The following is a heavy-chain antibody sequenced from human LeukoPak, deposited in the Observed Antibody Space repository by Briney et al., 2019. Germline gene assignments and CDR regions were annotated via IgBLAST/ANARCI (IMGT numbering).Heavy chain of an antibody. J-gene: IGHJ1*01. D-gene: IGHD2/OR15-2a*01. CDR1: GGSFSGCY. CDR3: AWGTTSFHYF. Sequence: SETLSLTCVVYGGSFSGCYWSWIRQPPGKGLEWIGEVSHTGSTNFNPSLKSRATISIDRTKNQFSLKLTSVIAADTAVYYCAWGTTSFHYF. V-gene: IGHV4-34*01. CDR2: VSHTGST.